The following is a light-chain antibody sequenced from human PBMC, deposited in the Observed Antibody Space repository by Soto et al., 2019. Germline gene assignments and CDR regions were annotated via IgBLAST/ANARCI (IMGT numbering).Light chain of an antibody. CDR3: QQLKGYPLS. CDR2: AAS. Sequence: DIQLTQSPSFLSASVGDRVTITCRASQGISSYLACYQQKPGKAPKLLIYAASTLQCEVPSRFSGSGSATEFTLPISSLQPEDFATYYCQQLKGYPLSFGGGTKVEIK. CDR1: QGISSY. V-gene: IGKV1-9*01. J-gene: IGKJ4*01.